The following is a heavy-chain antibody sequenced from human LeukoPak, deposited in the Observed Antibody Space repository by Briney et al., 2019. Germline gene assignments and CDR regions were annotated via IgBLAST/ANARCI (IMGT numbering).Heavy chain of an antibody. CDR1: GFTFSDYY. CDR2: ISSSGSTI. Sequence: GGSLRLSCAASGFTFSDYYMSWIRQAPGKGLEWVSYISSSGSTIYYADSVKGRFTISRDNAKSSLYLQMNSLRAEDTALYYCAKDPGDTVTNYFDYWGQGTLVAVSS. J-gene: IGHJ4*02. CDR3: AKDPGDTVTNYFDY. D-gene: IGHD4-17*01. V-gene: IGHV3-11*01.